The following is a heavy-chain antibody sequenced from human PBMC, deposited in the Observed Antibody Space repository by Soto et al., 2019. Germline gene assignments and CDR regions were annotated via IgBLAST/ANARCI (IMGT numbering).Heavy chain of an antibody. CDR2: IKSKTDGGTT. CDR3: TTDYTEIAVAGTHY. V-gene: IGHV3-15*01. CDR1: GFTFSNAW. J-gene: IGHJ4*02. Sequence: GGSLRLSCAASGFTFSNAWMSWVRQAPGKGLEWVGRIKSKTDGGTTDYAAPVKGRLTISRDDSNNTLYLQMNSLKTEDTAVYYCTTDYTEIAVAGTHYWGQGTLVTVSS. D-gene: IGHD6-19*01.